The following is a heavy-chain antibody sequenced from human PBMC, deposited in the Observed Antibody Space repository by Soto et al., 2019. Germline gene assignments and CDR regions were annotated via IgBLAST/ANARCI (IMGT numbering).Heavy chain of an antibody. J-gene: IGHJ6*02. CDR3: ASGATCFGVVIGRYRIDV. CDR2: INAGNGNT. Sequence: ASVKVSCKASGYTFTSYAMHWVRQAPGQRLEWMGWINAGNGNTKYSQKFQGRVTITRDTSASTAYMELSSLRSEDTAVYYCASGATCFGVVIGRYRIDVWGQGT. V-gene: IGHV1-3*01. D-gene: IGHD3-3*01. CDR1: GYTFTSYA.